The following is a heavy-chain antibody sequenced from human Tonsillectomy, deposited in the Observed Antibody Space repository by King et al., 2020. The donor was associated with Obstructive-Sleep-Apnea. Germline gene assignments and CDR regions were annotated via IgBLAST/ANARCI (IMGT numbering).Heavy chain of an antibody. CDR1: GGSISSYY. J-gene: IGHJ4*02. CDR3: ARRKGYSGFDSRFDY. V-gene: IGHV4-59*08. CDR2: IYYSGST. Sequence: VQLQESGPGLVKPSETLSLTCTVSGGSISSYYWSWIRQPPGKGLEWIGYIYYSGSTNYNPSLKSRVTISVDTSKNQCSLKLTSWTAADTAVYYCARRKGYSGFDSRFDYWGQGTLVTVSS. D-gene: IGHD5-12*01.